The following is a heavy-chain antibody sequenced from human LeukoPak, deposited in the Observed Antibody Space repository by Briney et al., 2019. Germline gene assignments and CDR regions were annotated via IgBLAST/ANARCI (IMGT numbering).Heavy chain of an antibody. D-gene: IGHD2-2*01. CDR2: IYTSGST. CDR1: GGSISSYY. J-gene: IGHJ4*02. Sequence: PSETLSVTCAVPGGSISSYYWCWIRQPAGKGLEWIGRIYTSGSTNYNPSLKSRVTISVDKSKNQFSLNLSSVTAADTAVYYCARSGYCSSTSCYAVDYFDYWGQGTLVTVSS. CDR3: ARSGYCSSTSCYAVDYFDY. V-gene: IGHV4-4*07.